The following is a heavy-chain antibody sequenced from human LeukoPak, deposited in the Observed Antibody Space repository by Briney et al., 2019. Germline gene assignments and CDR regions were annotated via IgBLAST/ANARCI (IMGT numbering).Heavy chain of an antibody. CDR2: INPSGGST. CDR1: GYTFTSYY. CDR3: ARDSVDTATPLDAFDI. V-gene: IGHV1-46*01. Sequence: ASVKVSCKASGYTFTSYYMHWVRQAPGQGLEWMGIINPSGGSTSYAQKFQGRVTMTRDTSTSTVYMELSSLRSEDTAVYYCARDSVDTATPLDAFDIWGQGTMVTVSS. D-gene: IGHD5-18*01. J-gene: IGHJ3*02.